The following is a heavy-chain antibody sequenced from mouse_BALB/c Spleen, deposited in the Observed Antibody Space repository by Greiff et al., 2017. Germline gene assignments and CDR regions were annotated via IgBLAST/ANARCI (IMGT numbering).Heavy chain of an antibody. V-gene: IGHV5-6*02. Sequence: EVKLVESGGDLVKPGGSLKLSCAASGFTFSSYGMSWVRQTPDKRLEWVATISSGGSYTYYPDSVKGRFTISRDNGKNTLYLQMSSLKSEDTAMYYCARQVDYWGQGTTLTVSS. J-gene: IGHJ2*01. CDR3: ARQVDY. CDR2: ISSGGSYT. CDR1: GFTFSSYG.